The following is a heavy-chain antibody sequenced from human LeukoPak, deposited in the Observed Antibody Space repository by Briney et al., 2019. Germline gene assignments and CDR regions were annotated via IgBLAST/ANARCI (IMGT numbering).Heavy chain of an antibody. J-gene: IGHJ5*02. V-gene: IGHV4-34*01. CDR1: GGSFSGYY. CDR2: INHSGST. CDR3: ARGSWRAKVVVVPAAIRGVWFDP. Sequence: PSETLSLTCAVYGGSFSGYYWSWIPQPPGKGLEWIGEINHSGSTNYNPSLKSRVTISVDTSKNQFSLKLSSVTAADTAVYYCARGSWRAKVVVVPAAIRGVWFDPWGQGTLVTVSS. D-gene: IGHD2-2*02.